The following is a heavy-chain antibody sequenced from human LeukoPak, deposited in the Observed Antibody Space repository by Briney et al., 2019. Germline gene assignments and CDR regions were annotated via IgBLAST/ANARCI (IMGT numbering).Heavy chain of an antibody. CDR3: VRAARGSYRDFDY. V-gene: IGHV4-34*01. CDR2: INHSGST. Sequence: SETLSLTCAVYGESFSGYYWSWIRQPPGKGLEWIGEINHSGSTNYNPSLKSRVTISVDTSKNQFSLKLNSVTAADTAVYYCVRAARGSYRDFDYWGQGTLVTVSS. D-gene: IGHD1-26*01. J-gene: IGHJ4*02. CDR1: GESFSGYY.